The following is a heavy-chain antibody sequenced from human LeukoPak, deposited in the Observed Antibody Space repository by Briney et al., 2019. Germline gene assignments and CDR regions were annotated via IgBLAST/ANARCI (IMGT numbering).Heavy chain of an antibody. CDR2: INTNTGNP. D-gene: IGHD3-10*01. CDR3: ARAAYYGSGSYGDY. V-gene: IGHV7-4-1*02. Sequence: GGSLRLSCAASGYTFTSYAMNWVRQAPGQGLEWMGWINTNTGNPTYAQGFTGRFVFSLDTSVSTAYLQISSLKAEDTAVYYCARAAYYGSGSYGDYWGQGTLVTVSS. CDR1: GYTFTSYA. J-gene: IGHJ4*02.